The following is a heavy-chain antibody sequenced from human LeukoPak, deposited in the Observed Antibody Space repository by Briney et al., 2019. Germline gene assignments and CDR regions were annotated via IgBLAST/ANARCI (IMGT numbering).Heavy chain of an antibody. J-gene: IGHJ5*02. CDR2: IYYGGST. CDR3: ARGRGVVVPAAIWFDP. D-gene: IGHD2-2*01. V-gene: IGHV4-59*01. CDR1: GGSISSYY. Sequence: SETLSLTCTVSGGSISSYYWSWIRQPPGKGLEWIGYIYYGGSTNYNPSLKSRVTISVDTSKNQFSLKLSSVTAADTAVYYCARGRGVVVPAAIWFDPWGQGTLVTVSS.